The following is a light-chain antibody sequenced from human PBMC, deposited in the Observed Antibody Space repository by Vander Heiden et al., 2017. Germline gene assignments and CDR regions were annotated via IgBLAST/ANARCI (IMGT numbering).Light chain of an antibody. V-gene: IGLV2-14*03. CDR1: SNSIGAYNY. J-gene: IGLJ1*01. CDR2: DVS. Sequence: QSALTQPASVSGSPGQSLTIPCTGGSNSIGAYNYVCWYQHHPDKAPKLMLFDVSNRPSVIANRFSGSKSGNAASLTISGLQAEDEADYYCSSYTTSSTYVFGTGTKVTVL. CDR3: SSYTTSSTYV.